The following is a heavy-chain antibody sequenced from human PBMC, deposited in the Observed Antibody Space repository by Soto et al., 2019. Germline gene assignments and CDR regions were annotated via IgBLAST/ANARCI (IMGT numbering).Heavy chain of an antibody. D-gene: IGHD3-22*01. V-gene: IGHV4-61*01. Sequence: SGPKLGKAEGTVGLACSVWGFSLSNARMGVSWIRQPPGKGLEWIGYIYYSGSTNYNPSLKSRVTISVDTSKNQFSLKLSSVTAADTAVYYCARSVFTMIVVDLDAFDIWGQGTMVTVSS. J-gene: IGHJ3*02. CDR3: ARSVFTMIVVDLDAFDI. CDR1: GFSLSNARMG. CDR2: IYYSGST.